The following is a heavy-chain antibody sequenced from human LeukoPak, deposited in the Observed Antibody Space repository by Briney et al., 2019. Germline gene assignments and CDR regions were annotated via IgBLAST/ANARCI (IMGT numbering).Heavy chain of an antibody. Sequence: SETLSLTCAVSGGSISSNSYYWGWIRQPPGKGLEWIGSIYYSGSTYYNPSLKSRVTISVDTSKNQFSLKLSSVTAADTAVYFCARAPGGYGSGSRGAFDIWGQGTMVIVSS. J-gene: IGHJ3*02. CDR1: GGSISSNSYY. CDR2: IYYSGST. D-gene: IGHD3-10*01. V-gene: IGHV4-39*07. CDR3: ARAPGGYGSGSRGAFDI.